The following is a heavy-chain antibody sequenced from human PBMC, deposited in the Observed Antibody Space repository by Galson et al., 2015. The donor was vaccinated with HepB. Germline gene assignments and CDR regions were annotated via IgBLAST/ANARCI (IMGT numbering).Heavy chain of an antibody. CDR3: ARGGQWQEF. D-gene: IGHD6-19*01. J-gene: IGHJ4*02. V-gene: IGHV4-34*01. Sequence: ETLSLTCAVYGRPFSGFYYVWIRQSPEKGLEWIGEIHHSGRTNYNPSLRSRVTISIDTSANQFFLQLTSVTAADTAIYYCARGGQWQEFWGQGTLVTVSS. CDR2: IHHSGRT. CDR1: GRPFSGFY.